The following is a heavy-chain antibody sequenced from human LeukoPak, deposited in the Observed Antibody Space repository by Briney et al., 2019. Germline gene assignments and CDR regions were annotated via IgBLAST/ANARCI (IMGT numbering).Heavy chain of an antibody. CDR3: ASVDVGFALLLRY. CDR2: INHSGSN. CDR1: GGSFSSYY. Sequence: SASLTLTCAAYGGSFSSYYWSWIRQPPGKGLEWIGEINHSGSNNYYPSLKSQVTISVDTSNNQFSLKLSSVTAADTAVYYWASVDVGFALLLRYWGQGTLVTVSS. D-gene: IGHD2-15*01. J-gene: IGHJ4*02. V-gene: IGHV4-34*01.